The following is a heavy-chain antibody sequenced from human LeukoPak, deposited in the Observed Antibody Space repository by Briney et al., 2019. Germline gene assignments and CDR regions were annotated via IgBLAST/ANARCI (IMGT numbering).Heavy chain of an antibody. CDR1: GYTFTTYA. J-gene: IGHJ4*02. CDR2: INTGNGDT. Sequence: APVKVSCKASGYTFTTYAIHWVRQAPGQRLQWLGWINTGNGDTRYSQTFQGRVTITRDTSASTAYMELSSLRPEDTAVYYCARDMGSGSLHYWGQGTLVTVSS. V-gene: IGHV1-3*04. D-gene: IGHD1-26*01. CDR3: ARDMGSGSLHY.